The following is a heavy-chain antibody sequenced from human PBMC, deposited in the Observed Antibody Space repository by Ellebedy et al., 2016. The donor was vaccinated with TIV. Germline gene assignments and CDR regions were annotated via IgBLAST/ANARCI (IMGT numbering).Heavy chain of an antibody. D-gene: IGHD3-22*01. CDR1: GGSISSYY. Sequence: SETLSLXCTVSGGSISSYYWSWIRQPPGKGLEWIGYIYHSGSTYYNPSLKSRVTISVDRSKNQFSLKLSSVTAADTAVYYCARHSIYSDSSGYHYYFDYWGQGTLVTVSS. J-gene: IGHJ4*02. CDR2: IYHSGST. CDR3: ARHSIYSDSSGYHYYFDY. V-gene: IGHV4-59*04.